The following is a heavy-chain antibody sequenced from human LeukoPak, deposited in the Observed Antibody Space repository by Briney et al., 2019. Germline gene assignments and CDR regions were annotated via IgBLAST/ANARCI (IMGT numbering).Heavy chain of an antibody. CDR3: ARVRGGYCSSTSCYLGY. V-gene: IGHV1-18*04. CDR1: GYTFTSYG. D-gene: IGHD2-2*01. J-gene: IGHJ4*02. CDR2: ISAYNGNT. Sequence: GASVMVSCKASGYTFTSYGISWVRQAPGQGLEWMGWISAYNGNTNYAQKLQGRVTMTTDTSTSTAYMELRSLRSDDTAVYYCARVRGGYCSSTSCYLGYWGQGTLVTVSS.